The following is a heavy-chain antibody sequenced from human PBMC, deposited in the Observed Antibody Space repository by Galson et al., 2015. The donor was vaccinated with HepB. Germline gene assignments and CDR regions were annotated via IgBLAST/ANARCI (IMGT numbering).Heavy chain of an antibody. J-gene: IGHJ6*03. CDR3: ARGLKYFYYMDV. CDR1: GFSFSSYS. Sequence: SLRLSCAASGFSFSSYSMNWVRQAPGKGLEWVSTITSSSDIYYADSVKGRFTISRDNTKNSLYLQMNSPRVEDTAVYFCARGLKYFYYMDVWGRGTTVTVSS. V-gene: IGHV3-21*01. CDR2: ITSSSDI.